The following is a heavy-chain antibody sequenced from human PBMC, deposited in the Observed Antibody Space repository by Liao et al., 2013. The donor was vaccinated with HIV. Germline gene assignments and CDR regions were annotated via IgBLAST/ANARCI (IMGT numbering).Heavy chain of an antibody. V-gene: IGHV4-39*07. CDR2: IYYSGST. CDR1: GGSISSYY. J-gene: IGHJ4*02. Sequence: QVQLQESGPGLVKPSETLSLTCTVSGGSISSYYWSWIRQPPGKGLEWIGSIYYSGSTYYNPSLKSRVTISVDTSKNQFSLKLSSVTAADTAVYYCARVPPLITFGDYPLYFDYWGQGTLVTVSS. CDR3: ARVPPLITFGDYPLYFDY. D-gene: IGHD3-16*01.